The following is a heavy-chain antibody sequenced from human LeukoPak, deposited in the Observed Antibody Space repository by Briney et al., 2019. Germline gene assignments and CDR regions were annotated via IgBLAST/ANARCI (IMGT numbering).Heavy chain of an antibody. CDR3: ARNYGGGDSSGPYY. CDR2: INWNGGST. J-gene: IGHJ4*02. Sequence: GGSLRLSRAASGFTFNDYGMSWVRQVPGKGLEWVSGINWNGGSTGYADSVKGRFTISRDNAKNSLYLQMNSLRAEDTAFYYCARNYGGGDSSGPYYWGQGTLVTVSS. V-gene: IGHV3-20*04. CDR1: GFTFNDYG. D-gene: IGHD3-22*01.